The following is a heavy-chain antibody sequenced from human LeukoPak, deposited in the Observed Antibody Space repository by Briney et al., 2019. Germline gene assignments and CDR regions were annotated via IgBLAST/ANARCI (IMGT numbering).Heavy chain of an antibody. CDR3: ARADYGGNVQFDY. V-gene: IGHV4-4*02. J-gene: IGHJ4*02. Sequence: SETLSLTCAVSGASISSSNWWSWVRQPPGKGLEWIGEIYHSGSTNYNPSLKSRVTISVDKSKNQFSLKLSSVTAADTAVYYCARADYGGNVQFDYWGQGTLVTVSS. CDR1: GASISSSNW. CDR2: IYHSGST. D-gene: IGHD4-23*01.